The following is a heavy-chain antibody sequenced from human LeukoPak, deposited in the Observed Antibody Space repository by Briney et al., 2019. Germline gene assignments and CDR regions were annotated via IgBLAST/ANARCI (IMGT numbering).Heavy chain of an antibody. V-gene: IGHV3-53*01. CDR1: GFSVSRNY. Sequence: PGGSLRLSCAASGFSVSRNYMNWVRQAPGKGLEWVSVIYSGGSTYYADSVKGRFTISRDNAKNSLYLQMNSLRAEDTAVYYCARGNGDGGYYFDYWGQGTLVTVSS. CDR3: ARGNGDGGYYFDY. D-gene: IGHD5-24*01. CDR2: IYSGGST. J-gene: IGHJ4*02.